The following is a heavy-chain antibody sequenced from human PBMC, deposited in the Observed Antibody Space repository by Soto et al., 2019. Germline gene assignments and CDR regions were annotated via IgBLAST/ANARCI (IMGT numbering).Heavy chain of an antibody. Sequence: GGSLRLSCAASGFTFSSYAMHWVRQAPGKGLEWVAVISYDGSNKYYADSVKGRFTISRDNSKNTLYLQMNSLRAEDTAVYYCAREIGYYYDSSGFDYWGQGTLVTVSS. CDR3: AREIGYYYDSSGFDY. J-gene: IGHJ4*02. V-gene: IGHV3-30-3*01. CDR1: GFTFSSYA. CDR2: ISYDGSNK. D-gene: IGHD3-22*01.